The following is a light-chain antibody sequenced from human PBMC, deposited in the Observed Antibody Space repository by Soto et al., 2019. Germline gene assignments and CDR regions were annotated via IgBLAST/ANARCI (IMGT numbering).Light chain of an antibody. J-gene: IGLJ2*01. CDR3: QSYDSSLSGPVV. CDR2: GNS. CDR1: SSNIGAGYD. V-gene: IGLV1-40*01. Sequence: QSVLTQPPSVSGAPGQRVTISCTGSSSNIGAGYDVHWYQQLPGTAPKLLIYGNSNRPSGVPDRFSGSKSGTSASLAITGLQAEGEADYYCQSYDSSLSGPVVFGGGTKLT.